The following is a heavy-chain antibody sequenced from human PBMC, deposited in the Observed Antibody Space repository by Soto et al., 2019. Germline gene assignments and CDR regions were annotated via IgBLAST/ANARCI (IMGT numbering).Heavy chain of an antibody. CDR2: ISGSGGST. J-gene: IGHJ3*02. V-gene: IGHV3-23*01. CDR3: AKDIQAFDAFDM. Sequence: GGSLRLSCAASGFTFSSYAMSWVRQAPGKELEWVSAISGSGGSTYYADSVKGRFTISRDNSKNTLYLQMNSLRAEDTAVYYCAKDIQAFDAFDMWGQETMVTVSS. CDR1: GFTFSSYA.